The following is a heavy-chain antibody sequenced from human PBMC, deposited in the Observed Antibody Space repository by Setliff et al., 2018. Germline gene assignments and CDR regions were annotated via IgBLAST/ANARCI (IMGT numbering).Heavy chain of an antibody. CDR1: GITFKNAW. CDR3: STGPRDSRNYLNWIGH. J-gene: IGHJ5*02. D-gene: IGHD3-22*01. V-gene: IGHV3-15*01. Sequence: GGSLRLSCAVSGITFKNAWMTWVRQSPGKGLEWVGRIKSKSEGEARDYAAPVKGRFTISRDDSKQIVYLQMNSLKIEDTAMYYCSTGPRDSRNYLNWIGHWGQGALVTVSS. CDR2: IKSKSEGEAR.